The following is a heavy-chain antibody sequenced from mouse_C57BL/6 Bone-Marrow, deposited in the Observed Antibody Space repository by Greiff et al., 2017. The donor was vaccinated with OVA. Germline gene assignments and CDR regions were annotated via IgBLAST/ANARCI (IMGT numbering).Heavy chain of an antibody. Sequence: QVHVKQPGAELVKPGASVKLSCKASGYTFTSYWMHWVKQRPGQGLEWIGMIHPNSGSTNYNEKFKSKATLTVDKSSSTAYMELNSLTSEDSAVYYCAKNWDADYFDYWGQGTTLTVSS. CDR1: GYTFTSYW. CDR2: IHPNSGST. D-gene: IGHD4-1*01. V-gene: IGHV1-64*01. CDR3: AKNWDADYFDY. J-gene: IGHJ2*01.